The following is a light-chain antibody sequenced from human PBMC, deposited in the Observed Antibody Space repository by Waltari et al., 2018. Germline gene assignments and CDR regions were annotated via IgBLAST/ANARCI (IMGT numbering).Light chain of an antibody. CDR1: QNIINY. Sequence: DIQMTQSTSSLSASVGDRVTITCRASQNIINYLNWYQQIPGKAPKILIYTASSLKNGVPSRFSGSGSGTDFTLTISSLQPEDFATYYCQQSYNLPRTFGQGTKVEIK. V-gene: IGKV1-39*01. CDR3: QQSYNLPRT. CDR2: TAS. J-gene: IGKJ1*01.